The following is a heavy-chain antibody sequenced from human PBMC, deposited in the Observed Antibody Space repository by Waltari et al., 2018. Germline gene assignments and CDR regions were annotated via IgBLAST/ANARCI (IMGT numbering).Heavy chain of an antibody. CDR3: ARSVSSWYGWFDP. CDR2: INSDGTTT. Sequence: EVQVVESGGGLVQPGGSLRLSCAASGFTLTSSWMHWVRQAPGKGLMWVSHINSDGTTTTYADSVKGRFTISRDNAKNTLYLQMNSLRAEDTAIYYCARSVSSWYGWFDPWGQGTQVTVSS. J-gene: IGHJ5*02. CDR1: GFTLTSSW. D-gene: IGHD6-13*01. V-gene: IGHV3-74*01.